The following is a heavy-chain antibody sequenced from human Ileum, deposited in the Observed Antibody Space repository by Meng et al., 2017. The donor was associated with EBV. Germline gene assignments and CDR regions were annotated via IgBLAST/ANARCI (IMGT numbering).Heavy chain of an antibody. J-gene: IGHJ4*02. CDR1: GFTLSTNGVR. CDR2: IYYDDYQ. Sequence: TLNEYGPTPVNPAPPVTLTCSCSGFTLSTNGVRVGWIRQPPGNALEWLALIYYDDYQRYIPSLKTRLTITRVTSKSQVVLAMTNMDPVDTATYYCAHKPSGEDFFDYWGQGTLVTASS. CDR3: AHKPSGEDFFDY. V-gene: IGHV2-5*02. D-gene: IGHD3-16*01.